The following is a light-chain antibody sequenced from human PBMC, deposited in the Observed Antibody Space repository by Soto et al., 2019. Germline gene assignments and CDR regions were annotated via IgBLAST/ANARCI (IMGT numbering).Light chain of an antibody. Sequence: DIQMTQSASSLPASVGDTVTISCQASQDISKYLNWFQQKPGKAPKLLIYDVFDVETGVPSRFSGRGSGPDFTLIISNLQPEDFAKYYCQQYDQLPITFGGGTKVDI. J-gene: IGKJ4*01. CDR1: QDISKY. V-gene: IGKV1-33*01. CDR3: QQYDQLPIT. CDR2: DVF.